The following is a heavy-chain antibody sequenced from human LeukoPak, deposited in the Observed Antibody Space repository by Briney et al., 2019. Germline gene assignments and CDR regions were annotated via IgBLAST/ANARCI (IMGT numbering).Heavy chain of an antibody. CDR3: ARDLGGSQTS. V-gene: IGHV3-7*01. CDR2: IKQDGSEK. J-gene: IGHJ4*02. CDR1: GFTFSSYW. Sequence: GGSLRLSCAASGFTFSSYWMTWGRQAPGKGLEWVANIKQDGSEKYCVDSVKGRFTISRDNAKNSLYLQMNSLRAEDTAIYYCARDLGGSQTSWGQGTLVTVSS. D-gene: IGHD1-26*01.